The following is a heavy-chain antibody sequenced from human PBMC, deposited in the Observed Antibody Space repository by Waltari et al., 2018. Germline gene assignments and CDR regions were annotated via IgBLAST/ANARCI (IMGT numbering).Heavy chain of an antibody. V-gene: IGHV4-38-2*01. CDR1: DYSIRSAYY. D-gene: IGHD1-26*01. CDR2: IYYSGNT. Sequence: QVQLQESGPGLVKPSETLSLTCAVSDYSIRSAYYWGWIRQPPGKGLEWIGSIYYSGNTHYTPSLKSRVTISIDTSKNQFSLKLSFVTAADTAVYYCASGIVGTTHYFEYWGQGTLVTVSS. CDR3: ASGIVGTTHYFEY. J-gene: IGHJ4*02.